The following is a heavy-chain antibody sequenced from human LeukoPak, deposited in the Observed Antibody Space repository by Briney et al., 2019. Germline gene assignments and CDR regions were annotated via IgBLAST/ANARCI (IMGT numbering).Heavy chain of an antibody. Sequence: PSETLSLTCTVSGGSISSYYWSWIRQPPGEGLEWIGYIYYSGSTDYNPSLKSRVTISVDTSKNQFSLKLSSVTAADTAVYYCARGILGSDDYVDWGQGTLVTVSS. CDR3: ARGILGSDDYVD. CDR2: IYYSGST. J-gene: IGHJ4*02. V-gene: IGHV4-59*01. CDR1: GGSISSYY. D-gene: IGHD4-17*01.